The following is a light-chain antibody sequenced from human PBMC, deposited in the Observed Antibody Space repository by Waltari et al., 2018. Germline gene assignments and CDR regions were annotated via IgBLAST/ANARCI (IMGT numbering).Light chain of an antibody. CDR2: EVT. J-gene: IGLJ1*01. V-gene: IGLV2-8*01. Sequence: QSALTQPPPASGSPGPSVTISCTGTSSDVAGHNFVSWYQQHPGKAPKVIIYEVTKRPSGVPVRFSGSKSGNTASLTVSGLQTEDEADYYCCSYAGSDTPYVFGTGTTVTVL. CDR1: SSDVAGHNF. CDR3: CSYAGSDTPYV.